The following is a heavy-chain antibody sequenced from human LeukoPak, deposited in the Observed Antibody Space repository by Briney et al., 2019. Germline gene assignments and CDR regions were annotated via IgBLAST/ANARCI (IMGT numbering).Heavy chain of an antibody. D-gene: IGHD5-12*01. CDR3: ARSPSGYDRLIDY. J-gene: IGHJ4*02. CDR1: GYTFTNYG. Sequence: ASVKVSCKASGYTFTNYGFSWVRQAPGQGLEWMGWISAYNGNTGYAQKFQGRVTMTTDTSTSTAYMELRSLTSDDTAVYYCARSPSGYDRLIDYWGQGTPGHRLL. CDR2: ISAYNGNT. V-gene: IGHV1-18*04.